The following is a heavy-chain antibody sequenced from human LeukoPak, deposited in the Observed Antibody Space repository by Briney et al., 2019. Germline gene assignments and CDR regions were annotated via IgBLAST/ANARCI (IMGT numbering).Heavy chain of an antibody. J-gene: IGHJ4*02. CDR2: ISYDGSNI. V-gene: IGHV3-30*18. CDR3: AKGLHSTNWALGY. Sequence: PGGSLRLSCAASGFTFSSYGMHWVRQAPGKGLEWVAVISYDGSNIYYADSVKGRFTISRDNSKNTLYLQMNSLRAEDTAVYYCAKGLHSTNWALGYWGQGTLVTVSS. D-gene: IGHD6-13*01. CDR1: GFTFSSYG.